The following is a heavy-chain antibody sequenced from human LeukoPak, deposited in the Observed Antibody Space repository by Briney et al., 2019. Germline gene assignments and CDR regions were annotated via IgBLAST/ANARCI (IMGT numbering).Heavy chain of an antibody. J-gene: IGHJ4*02. CDR3: ARDSLVWFGEPLDY. CDR1: GFTFSSYW. V-gene: IGHV3-7*01. Sequence: GGSLRLSCAASGFTFSSYWMSWVRQAPGKGLEWVANIKQDRSEKYYVDSVKGRFTISRDNAKNSLYLQMNSLRAEDTAVYYCARDSLVWFGEPLDYWGQGTLVTVSS. D-gene: IGHD3-10*01. CDR2: IKQDRSEK.